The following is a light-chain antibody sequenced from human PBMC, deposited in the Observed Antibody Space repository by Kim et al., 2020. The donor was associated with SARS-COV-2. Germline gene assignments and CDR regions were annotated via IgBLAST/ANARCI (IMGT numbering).Light chain of an antibody. CDR1: QSVSNN. V-gene: IGKV3-15*01. CDR3: HQYNDWPPGDT. J-gene: IGKJ2*01. Sequence: SPGESVTLSCRASQSVSNNLAWYQHKPGQPPRLVIHGASTRATGIPDRFSGSGSGTDFTLTVGGLQSEDFAVYYCHQYNDWPPGDTFGQGTKLEI. CDR2: GAS.